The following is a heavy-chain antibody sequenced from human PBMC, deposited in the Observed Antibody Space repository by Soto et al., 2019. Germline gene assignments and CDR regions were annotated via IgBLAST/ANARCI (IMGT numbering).Heavy chain of an antibody. D-gene: IGHD3-22*01. CDR1: GGTFSSYA. J-gene: IGHJ4*02. CDR2: SIPIVGTA. CDR3: ASHYDSSGYYYRGLDY. V-gene: IGHV1-69*12. Sequence: QVQLVQSGAEVKKPGSSVKVSCKASGGTFSSYAISWVRQAHGQGLEWMGGSIPIVGTADYAQKFQGRVTMTADESTSTAYMELSSLGSEDTAVYYCASHYDSSGYYYRGLDYWGQGTLVTVSS.